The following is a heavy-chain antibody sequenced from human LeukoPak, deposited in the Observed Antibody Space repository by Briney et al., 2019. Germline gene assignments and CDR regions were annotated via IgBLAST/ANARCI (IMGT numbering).Heavy chain of an antibody. D-gene: IGHD3-3*02. J-gene: IGHJ5*02. CDR3: AKISLGINWFDP. Sequence: PSETLYLTCTVSGGAISGGRYYWSWIRQPAGKGLERIGSIYYSGSTFYSPFLKSRVTISVDTSKNQFSLKLSAVTAADTAVYYCAKISLGINWFDPWGQGTLVTVSS. V-gene: IGHV4-39*07. CDR2: IYYSGST. CDR1: GGAISGGRYY.